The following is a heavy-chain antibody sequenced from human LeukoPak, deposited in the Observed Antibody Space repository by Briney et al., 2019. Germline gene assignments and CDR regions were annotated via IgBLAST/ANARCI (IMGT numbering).Heavy chain of an antibody. CDR3: AKDPKGSPHYYYMDV. J-gene: IGHJ6*03. Sequence: GGSLRLSCAASGFTFSSYEMNWVRQAPGKGLEWVSYISSSGSTIYYADSVKGRFTISRDNAKNSLYLQMNSLRAEDTAVYYCAKDPKGSPHYYYMDVWGKGTTVTVSS. V-gene: IGHV3-48*03. D-gene: IGHD1-26*01. CDR1: GFTFSSYE. CDR2: ISSSGSTI.